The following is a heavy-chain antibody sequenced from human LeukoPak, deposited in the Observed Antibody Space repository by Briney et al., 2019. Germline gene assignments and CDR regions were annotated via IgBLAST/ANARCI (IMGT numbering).Heavy chain of an antibody. V-gene: IGHV1-2*06. J-gene: IGHJ5*02. CDR3: ARGGPTYGSKYNWFDP. D-gene: IGHD4/OR15-4a*01. Sequence: GASVKVSCKASGYTFTCYYMHWVRQAPGQGLEWMGRINPNSGGTNYAQKFQGRVTMTRDTSINTAFMGLSRLRSDDTAVYYCARGGPTYGSKYNWFDPWGQGTLVTVSS. CDR2: INPNSGGT. CDR1: GYTFTCYY.